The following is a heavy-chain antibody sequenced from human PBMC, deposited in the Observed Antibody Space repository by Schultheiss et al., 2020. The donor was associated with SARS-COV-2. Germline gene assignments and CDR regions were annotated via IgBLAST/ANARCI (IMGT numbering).Heavy chain of an antibody. CDR1: GGSFSGYY. CDR2: IYYSGST. CDR3: AKDRGSGSYYNGGDY. D-gene: IGHD3-10*01. V-gene: IGHV4-59*12. Sequence: SETLSLTCAVYGGSFSGYYWSWIRQPPGKGLEWIGYIYYSGSTNYNPSLKSRVTISVDTSKNQFSLKLSSVTAADTAVYYCAKDRGSGSYYNGGDYWGQGTLVTVSS. J-gene: IGHJ4*02.